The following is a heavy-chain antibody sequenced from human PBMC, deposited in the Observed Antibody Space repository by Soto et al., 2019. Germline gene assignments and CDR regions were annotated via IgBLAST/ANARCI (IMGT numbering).Heavy chain of an antibody. Sequence: EVQLVDSRGGLVQPGGSLRLSCAASGFTFSSYTMYWVRQAPGKGLEWISYISSSSRTIYYADSVKGRFTISRDNAQNSLYLQMTGLRDEDTAVYYCARAPSRALDYWGQGTLVTVSS. J-gene: IGHJ4*02. D-gene: IGHD2-2*01. CDR3: ARAPSRALDY. V-gene: IGHV3-48*02. CDR2: ISSSSRTI. CDR1: GFTFSSYT.